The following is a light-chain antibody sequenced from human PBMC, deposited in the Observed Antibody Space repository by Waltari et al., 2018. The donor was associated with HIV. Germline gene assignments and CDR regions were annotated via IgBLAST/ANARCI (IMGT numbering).Light chain of an antibody. CDR2: DNE. Sequence: QSMLTQPPSVSAAPGQKVTISCSRSSSNLGNDFVSWYQHLPGAAPKLVIYDNESRPSGIPDRFSGSKSGASATLVITELQTGDEGDYYCGTWDASLNAGVFGGGTKLTVL. V-gene: IGLV1-51*01. CDR1: SSNLGNDF. CDR3: GTWDASLNAGV. J-gene: IGLJ3*02.